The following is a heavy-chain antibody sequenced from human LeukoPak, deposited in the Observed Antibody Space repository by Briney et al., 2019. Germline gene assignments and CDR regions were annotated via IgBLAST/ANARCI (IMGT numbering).Heavy chain of an antibody. D-gene: IGHD1-1*01. J-gene: IGHJ6*01. CDR2: IYSGGST. Sequence: PGGSLRLSCAASGFTVRSNYMIGVRQAPGKGREWVAVIYSGGSTYYADSVKGRFTISRDNSKNTLYLQMNSLRAEDTDVYYCARENWIPDYYYYGMDVWGQGTTITVSS. CDR3: ARENWIPDYYYYGMDV. CDR1: GFTVRSNY. V-gene: IGHV3-53*01.